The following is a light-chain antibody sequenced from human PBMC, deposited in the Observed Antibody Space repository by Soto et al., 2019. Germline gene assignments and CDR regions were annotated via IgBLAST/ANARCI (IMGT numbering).Light chain of an antibody. CDR3: QQYNNWFPMA. Sequence: EIVMTQSPATLSVSPGERATLSCRASQSVSSNLAWYQQKPGQAPRLLIYGASTRATGIPAWFSGSGSGTEFTLTISSLQSEDFAVYYCQQYNNWFPMAFGQGTKVEIK. V-gene: IGKV3-15*01. J-gene: IGKJ1*01. CDR1: QSVSSN. CDR2: GAS.